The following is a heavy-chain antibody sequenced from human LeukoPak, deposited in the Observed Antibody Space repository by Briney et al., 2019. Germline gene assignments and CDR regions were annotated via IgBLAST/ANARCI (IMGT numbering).Heavy chain of an antibody. CDR3: ARGANYYYHMDD. CDR1: GYTFTSYD. V-gene: IGHV1-8*01. CDR2: LHPHSGNT. J-gene: IGHJ6*03. Sequence: ASVKVSCKASGYTFTSYDIKWVRQATGQGLEGMGWLHPHSGNTGYAQKFEGSDPVNRDNPINTAYVEVTGLSSEDSGVLYCARGANYYYHMDDWGKGTTVTVSS.